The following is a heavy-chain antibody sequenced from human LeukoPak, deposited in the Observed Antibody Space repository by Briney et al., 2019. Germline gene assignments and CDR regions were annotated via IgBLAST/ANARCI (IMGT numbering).Heavy chain of an antibody. CDR1: GGSISSSSYY. V-gene: IGHV4-39*07. CDR2: IYYSGST. CDR3: ARGSRSSDY. J-gene: IGHJ4*02. Sequence: SETLSLTCTVSGGSISSSSYYWGWIRQPPGKGLEWTGSIYYSGSTYYNPSLKSRVTISVDTSKNQFSLKLSSVTAADTAVYYCARGSRSSDYWGQGTLVTVSS.